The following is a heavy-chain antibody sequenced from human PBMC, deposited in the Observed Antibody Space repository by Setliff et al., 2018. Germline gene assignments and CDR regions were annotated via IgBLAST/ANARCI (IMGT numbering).Heavy chain of an antibody. CDR1: GFSFSSYA. J-gene: IGHJ6*02. CDR3: AKWAMYSVTNYYAMDA. V-gene: IGHV3-23*01. D-gene: IGHD5-18*01. CDR2: IIGSGIST. Sequence: GSLRLSCAASGFSFSSYAMSWVRQAPGKGLEWVSTIIGSGISTYYADSVKGRFTISRDDSKETVYLQMNRLRAEDTAIYYCAKWAMYSVTNYYAMDAWGQGTMVTVSS.